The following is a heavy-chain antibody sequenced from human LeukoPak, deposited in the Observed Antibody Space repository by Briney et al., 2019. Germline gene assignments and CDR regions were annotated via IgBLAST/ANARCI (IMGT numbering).Heavy chain of an antibody. J-gene: IGHJ6*03. V-gene: IGHV3-30*04. CDR2: ISYDGSSK. D-gene: IGHD6-13*01. CDR3: ARDLSAAGTGVYYYYMDV. Sequence: GGSLRLSCAASGFTFSTYAMHRVRQAPGKGLEWVAVISYDGSSKYYADSVKGRFTISRDNSKNTLYLQMNSLRAEDTAVYYCARDLSAAGTGVYYYYMDVWGKGTTVTISS. CDR1: GFTFSTYA.